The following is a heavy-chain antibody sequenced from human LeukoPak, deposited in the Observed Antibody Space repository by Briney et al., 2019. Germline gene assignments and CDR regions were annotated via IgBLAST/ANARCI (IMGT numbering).Heavy chain of an antibody. CDR2: ISGSGGST. J-gene: IGHJ6*03. V-gene: IGHV3-23*01. Sequence: GGSLRLSCAASGFTFSIYAMSWVRQAPGKGLEWVSAISGSGGSTYYADSVKGRFTISRDNSKNTLYLQMNSLRAEDTAVYYCAKEGHYYGSGSYTRYYYYYYMDVWGKGTTVTVSS. CDR1: GFTFSIYA. D-gene: IGHD3-10*01. CDR3: AKEGHYYGSGSYTRYYYYYYMDV.